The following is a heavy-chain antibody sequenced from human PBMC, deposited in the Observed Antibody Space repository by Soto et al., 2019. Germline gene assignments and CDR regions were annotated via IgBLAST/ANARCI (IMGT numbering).Heavy chain of an antibody. CDR1: GDTFNFYS. CDR2: VNPIVSMS. Sequence: QVQLVQSGAEVKRPGSSVKVSCKASGDTFNFYSINWVRQAPGLGLEWMGRVNPIVSMSNYAQKFQGRVTLTXDXPTSKAYMELSSLRSEDTAIYYCASSYGSGYRAFDYWGQGALVTVSS. J-gene: IGHJ4*02. V-gene: IGHV1-69*02. CDR3: ASSYGSGYRAFDY. D-gene: IGHD3-10*01.